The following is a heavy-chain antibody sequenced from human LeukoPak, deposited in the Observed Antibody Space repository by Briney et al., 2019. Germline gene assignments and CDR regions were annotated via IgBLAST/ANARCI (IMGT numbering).Heavy chain of an antibody. D-gene: IGHD6-13*01. Sequence: GGSLRLSCAASGFTFSSYGMHWVRQAPGKGLEWVAVIWYDGSNKYYADSVKGRFTISRDNSKNTLYLQMNSLRAEDTAVYYCAKEYSSSWYHYMDVWGKGTTVTASS. CDR3: AKEYSSSWYHYMDV. J-gene: IGHJ6*03. CDR1: GFTFSSYG. V-gene: IGHV3-33*06. CDR2: IWYDGSNK.